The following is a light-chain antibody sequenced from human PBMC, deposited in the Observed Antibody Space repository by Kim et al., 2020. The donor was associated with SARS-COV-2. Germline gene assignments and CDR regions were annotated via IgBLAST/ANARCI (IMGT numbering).Light chain of an antibody. CDR2: KDS. CDR1: ALPEKQ. Sequence: SYELTQPPSVSVSPGQTARITCSGDALPEKQTYWYQQKSGQAPLLLIYKDSERPSGIPGRFSGSSSGTTVPLTISGVQAEDDADYYCQSADARGTYVFGT. J-gene: IGLJ1*01. V-gene: IGLV3-25*03. CDR3: QSADARGTYV.